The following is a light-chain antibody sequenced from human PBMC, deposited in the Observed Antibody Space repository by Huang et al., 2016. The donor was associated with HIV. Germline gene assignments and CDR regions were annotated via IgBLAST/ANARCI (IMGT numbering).Light chain of an antibody. CDR1: QGISNS. J-gene: IGKJ1*01. Sequence: DIQMTQSPSSLSASVGDRVTITCRASQGISNSLAWYQQKPGKAPTLLLHDTSRLQSGVPSRFSGSGSGTDYTLTISSLQPEDFAGYYCQQYYSTPTFGQGTKVEIK. CDR2: DTS. CDR3: QQYYSTPT. V-gene: IGKV1-NL1*01.